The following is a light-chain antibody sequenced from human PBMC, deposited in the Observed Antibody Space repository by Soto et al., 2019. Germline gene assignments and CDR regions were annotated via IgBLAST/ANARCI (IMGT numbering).Light chain of an antibody. V-gene: IGKV3-20*01. Sequence: EIVLTQSPGTLSLSPGERATLSCRASQSVNSNYLAWYQQKPGQAPRLLIYSASSRATGIPDRFSGSGSGTDFTLTISRLQPEDFAVYYCQQYGSSPITFGPGTKVDIK. J-gene: IGKJ3*01. CDR2: SAS. CDR3: QQYGSSPIT. CDR1: QSVNSNY.